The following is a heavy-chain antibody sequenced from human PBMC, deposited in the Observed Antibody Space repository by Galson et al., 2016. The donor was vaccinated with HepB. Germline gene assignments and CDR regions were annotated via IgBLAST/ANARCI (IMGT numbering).Heavy chain of an antibody. CDR1: GFTFSSYG. J-gene: IGHJ1*01. CDR3: AKDPYAVVSRPEYFQH. V-gene: IGHV3-30*18. Sequence: SLRLSCAASGFTFSSYGIHWVRQAPGKGLEWVAVISHDGNNKFHADSVKGRFTISRDNSKNTLFLQLNSLRVEDTALYYCAKDPYAVVSRPEYFQHWGQGTLVTVSS. D-gene: IGHD2-2*01. CDR2: ISHDGNNK.